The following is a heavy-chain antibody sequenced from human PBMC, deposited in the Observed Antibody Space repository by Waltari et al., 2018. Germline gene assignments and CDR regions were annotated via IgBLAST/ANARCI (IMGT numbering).Heavy chain of an antibody. Sequence: EVQLVESGGGLIQPGGSLRLSCAASGFTVSSNYMSWVRQAPGKGGWGVSFIYSGGSTYYADSVKGRFTISRDNSKNTLYLQMNSLRAEDTAVYYCARDLWYDSSGYGYWGQGTLVTVSS. CDR2: IYSGGST. J-gene: IGHJ4*02. CDR1: GFTVSSNY. V-gene: IGHV3-53*01. CDR3: ARDLWYDSSGYGY. D-gene: IGHD3-22*01.